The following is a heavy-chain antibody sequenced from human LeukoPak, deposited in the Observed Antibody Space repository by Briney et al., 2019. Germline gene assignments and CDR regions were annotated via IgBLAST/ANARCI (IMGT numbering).Heavy chain of an antibody. CDR1: GFTFSGYA. CDR2: ISTDGNDK. CDR3: ATAGTAPGDF. V-gene: IGHV3-30*04. Sequence: GGSLRLSCAASGFTFSGYAMHWVRQAPGKGLEWLTVISTDGNDKHYADSVKGRFTISRDDSKNTLYLQMNSLRTEDTAVYYCATAGTAPGDFWGQGTLVTVSS. J-gene: IGHJ4*02. D-gene: IGHD3-10*01.